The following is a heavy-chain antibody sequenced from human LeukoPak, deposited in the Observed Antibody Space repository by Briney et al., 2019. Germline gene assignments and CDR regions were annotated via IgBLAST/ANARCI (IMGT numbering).Heavy chain of an antibody. D-gene: IGHD6-13*01. V-gene: IGHV1-18*01. CDR3: ARPNTDAAGYYFDY. CDR2: IENSRRTK. Sequence: ASVKVSCTASGYTFFSYGVSWVRQAPGQGGEWMGWIENSRRTKHYAQNLQGRVTVATDTSTTTVYMALRSLRLDETAVYSCARPNTDAAGYYFDYWGQGTLVTVSS. J-gene: IGHJ4*02. CDR1: GYTFFSYG.